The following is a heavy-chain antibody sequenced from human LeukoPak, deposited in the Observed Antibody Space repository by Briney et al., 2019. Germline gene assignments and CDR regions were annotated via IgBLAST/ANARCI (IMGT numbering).Heavy chain of an antibody. CDR2: IYYSGST. CDR1: GGSISSSSYY. D-gene: IGHD2-15*01. V-gene: IGHV4-39*07. J-gene: IGHJ4*02. CDR3: AREGTCSGGSCGSGIDY. Sequence: SETLSLTCTVSGGSISSSSYYWGWIRQPPGKGLEWIGSIYYSGSTYYNPSLKSRVTISVDTSKNQFSLKLSSVTAADTAVYYCAREGTCSGGSCGSGIDYWGQGTLVTVSS.